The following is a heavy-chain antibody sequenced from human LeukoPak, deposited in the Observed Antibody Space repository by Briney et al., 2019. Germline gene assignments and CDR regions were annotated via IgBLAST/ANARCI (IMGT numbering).Heavy chain of an antibody. D-gene: IGHD4-17*01. Sequence: PSETLSLTCTVSGGSISSYYWSWVRQAPGKGLEWVSAISGSGGSTYYADSVKGRFTISRDNSKNTLYLQMNSLRAEDTAVYYCARTTVTIDYWGQGTLVTVSS. CDR3: ARTTVTIDY. CDR2: ISGSGGST. V-gene: IGHV3-23*01. CDR1: GGSISSYY. J-gene: IGHJ4*02.